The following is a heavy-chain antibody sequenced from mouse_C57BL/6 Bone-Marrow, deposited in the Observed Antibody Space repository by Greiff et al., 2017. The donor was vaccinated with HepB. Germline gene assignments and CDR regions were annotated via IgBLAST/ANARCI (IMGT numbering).Heavy chain of an antibody. V-gene: IGHV1-72*01. CDR2: IDPNSGGT. Sequence: QVQLQQPGAELVKPGASVKLSCKASGYTFTSYWMHWVKQRPGRGLEWIGRIDPNSGGTKYNEKFKGKATLTVDKPSSTAYMQLSSRTSEDSAVYYCARQGIRVTTVVAPFGYWGQGTTLTVSS. CDR3: ARQGIRVTTVVAPFGY. CDR1: GYTFTSYW. J-gene: IGHJ2*01. D-gene: IGHD1-1*01.